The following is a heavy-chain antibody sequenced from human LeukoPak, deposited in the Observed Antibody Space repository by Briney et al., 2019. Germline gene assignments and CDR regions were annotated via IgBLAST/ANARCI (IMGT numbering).Heavy chain of an antibody. J-gene: IGHJ6*02. CDR1: GFTFSNAW. CDR3: TTLHCSGGSCYLPPYYYYGMDV. D-gene: IGHD2-15*01. CDR2: IKSKTDGGTT. V-gene: IGHV3-15*01. Sequence: GGSLRLSCAASGFTFSNAWMSWVRQAPGKGLEWVGRIKSKTDGGTTDYAAPVKGRFTISRDDSKNTLYLQMNSLKTEDTAVYYCTTLHCSGGSCYLPPYYYYGMDVWGQGTTVTVSS.